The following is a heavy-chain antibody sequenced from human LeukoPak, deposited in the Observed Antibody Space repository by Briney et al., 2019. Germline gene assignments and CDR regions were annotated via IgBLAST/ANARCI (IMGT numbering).Heavy chain of an antibody. Sequence: ASVKVSCKVSGHTLTGLSMHWVRQAPGKGLEWMGGFDPEEGETTYAQKFQGRVTMTADTSTDTAYMDLSSLGSEDTAVYYCTTDLAIAAAGTYTSIDYWGQGTQVTVSS. J-gene: IGHJ4*02. CDR1: GHTLTGLS. CDR3: TTDLAIAAAGTYTSIDY. V-gene: IGHV1-24*01. CDR2: FDPEEGET. D-gene: IGHD6-13*01.